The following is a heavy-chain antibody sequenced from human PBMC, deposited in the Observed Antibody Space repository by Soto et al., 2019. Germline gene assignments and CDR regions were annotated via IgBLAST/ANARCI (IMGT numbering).Heavy chain of an antibody. CDR1: GGTFSSYA. CDR3: ARVIPGGEAWFDP. Sequence: ASVQVSCKASGGTFSSYAISWVRQAPGQGLEWMGGIIPIFGTANYAQKFQGRVTMTIDTSTSTAYMDLRSLTSDDTAVYYCARVIPGGEAWFDPWGQGTLVTVSS. V-gene: IGHV1-69*05. CDR2: IIPIFGTA. J-gene: IGHJ5*02. D-gene: IGHD2-2*01.